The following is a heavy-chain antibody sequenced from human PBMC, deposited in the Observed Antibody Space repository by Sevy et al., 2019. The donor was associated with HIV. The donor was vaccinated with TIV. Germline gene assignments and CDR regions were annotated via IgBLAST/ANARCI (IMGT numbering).Heavy chain of an antibody. Sequence: ASLKVSCKASGYTFTGQYIHWVRQAPGQGLERMGWINPNSGDTNYAQEFQGRVTMTRDTSISTAYMELSGLKSDDTDVYYCSRDLRLRGYSYGCFDYWGQGTLVTVSS. CDR1: GYTFTGQY. J-gene: IGHJ4*02. V-gene: IGHV1-2*02. CDR2: INPNSGDT. D-gene: IGHD5-18*01. CDR3: SRDLRLRGYSYGCFDY.